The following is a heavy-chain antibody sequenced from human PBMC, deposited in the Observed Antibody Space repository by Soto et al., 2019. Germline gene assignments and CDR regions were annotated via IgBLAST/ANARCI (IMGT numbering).Heavy chain of an antibody. CDR1: GFTFSSYN. CDR3: VGITKWLGVDDAFDI. V-gene: IGHV3-21*01. D-gene: IGHD6-19*01. J-gene: IGHJ3*02. CDR2: INSCSSYI. Sequence: EVQLVESGGGLVKPGGSLRLSCEVSGFTFSSYNMNWVRQAPGKGMEWVSIINSCSSYIYYADSVKGRFTISRDNDKKSLYLQMNSLTAEDTAVYYCVGITKWLGVDDAFDIWGKGKMVTVSS.